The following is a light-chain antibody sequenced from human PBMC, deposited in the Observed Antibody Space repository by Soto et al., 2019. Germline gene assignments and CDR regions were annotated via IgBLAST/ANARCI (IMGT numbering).Light chain of an antibody. J-gene: IGKJ2*01. Sequence: DIQITQSPSSLSASVGDTVTITCRASQRSSSWLAWYQQKPGQAPKLLIYDASSLQSGVPPRFRGSGSGTEFTLTISRLQPDDFASKYCQHYNTYSYTFGQGTKLEIK. CDR3: QHYNTYSYT. V-gene: IGKV1-5*01. CDR2: DAS. CDR1: QRSSSW.